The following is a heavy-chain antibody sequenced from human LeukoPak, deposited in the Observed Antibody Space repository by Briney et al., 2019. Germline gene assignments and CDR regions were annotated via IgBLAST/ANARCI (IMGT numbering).Heavy chain of an antibody. CDR3: AKDSEA. CDR2: ISYDGSNK. CDR1: GFTFSSSA. V-gene: IGHV3-30*18. Sequence: QPGGSLRLSCAASGFTFSSSAIHWVRQAPGKGLEWVAVISYDGSNKYYADSVKGRFTISRDNSKNTLYLQMNSLRAEDTAVYYCAKDSEAWGQGTLVTVSS. J-gene: IGHJ5*02.